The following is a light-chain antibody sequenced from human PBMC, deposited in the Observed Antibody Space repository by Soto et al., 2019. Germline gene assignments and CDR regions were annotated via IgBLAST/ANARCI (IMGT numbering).Light chain of an antibody. CDR1: SSDVGGYNY. J-gene: IGLJ1*01. Sequence: QSVLTQPASVSGSPGQSITISCTGTSSDVGGYNYVSWYQQHPGKAPKLMIHEVSNRPSGVSNRFSGSKSGNTASLTISGLQAEDEADYFCNSYGSTSTRYVFGTGTKVTVL. V-gene: IGLV2-14*01. CDR2: EVS. CDR3: NSYGSTSTRYV.